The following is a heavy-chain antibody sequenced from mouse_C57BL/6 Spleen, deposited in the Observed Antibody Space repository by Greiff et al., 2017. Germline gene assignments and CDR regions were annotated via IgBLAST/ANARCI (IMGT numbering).Heavy chain of an antibody. D-gene: IGHD2-2*01. CDR1: GYSFTSYY. CDR2: IYPGSGNT. V-gene: IGHV1-66*01. CDR3: ARRRGIMVTTGYFDY. Sequence: QVQLQQSGPELVKPGASVKISCKASGYSFTSYYIHWVKPRPGQGLEWIGWIYPGSGNTTYNEKFKGKATLTADTSSSTAYMQLSSLTSEDSAVYYCARRRGIMVTTGYFDYWGQGTTLTVSS. J-gene: IGHJ2*01.